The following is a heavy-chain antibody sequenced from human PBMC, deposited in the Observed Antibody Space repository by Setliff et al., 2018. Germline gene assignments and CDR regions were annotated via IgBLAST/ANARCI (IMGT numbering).Heavy chain of an antibody. CDR1: GGALTSSSYL. CDR3: ARHPLRWYDAFDV. CDR2: IYNTGNT. V-gene: IGHV4-39*01. J-gene: IGHJ3*01. Sequence: ETLSLTCTVSGGALTSSSYLWGWIRQTPGKGLEWIGSIYNTGNTYYNPSLKGRVTISVDTSKKQFSLKVTSLTAADTAVYFCARHPLRWYDAFDVWGQGTKVTVSS. D-gene: IGHD4-17*01.